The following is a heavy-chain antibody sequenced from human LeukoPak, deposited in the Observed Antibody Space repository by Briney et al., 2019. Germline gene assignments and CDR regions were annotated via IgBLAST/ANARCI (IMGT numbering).Heavy chain of an antibody. CDR3: ARAYYDRSGYYLGY. Sequence: SETLSLTCVVSGGSISNSNWWSWLRQPPGKGLELMGEIYHSGSTNYNPSLKSRVTISVDKSENQFSLNMSSVTAADTAVYYCARAYYDRSGYYLGYWGQGTLVTVSS. CDR2: IYHSGST. CDR1: GGSISNSNW. D-gene: IGHD3-22*01. J-gene: IGHJ4*02. V-gene: IGHV4-4*02.